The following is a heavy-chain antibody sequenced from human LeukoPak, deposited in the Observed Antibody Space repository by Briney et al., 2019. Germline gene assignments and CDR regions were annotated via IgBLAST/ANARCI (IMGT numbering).Heavy chain of an antibody. Sequence: PSETLSLTCTVSGGSISRGDFYWSWIRQPPGKGLEWTGYIYYSGSTDYNPTLKSRVTISVDTSKNQFSLKLSSVTAADTAVYYCARGKSKFDYWGQGTLVTVSS. V-gene: IGHV4-30-4*01. CDR2: IYYSGST. J-gene: IGHJ4*02. CDR1: GGSISRGDFY. CDR3: ARGKSKFDY.